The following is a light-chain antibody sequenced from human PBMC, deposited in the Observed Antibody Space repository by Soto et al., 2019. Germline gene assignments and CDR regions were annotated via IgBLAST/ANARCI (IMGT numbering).Light chain of an antibody. Sequence: EIVLTQFPGTLSLSPGERATLSCRASQSVGRNYVAWYQQTPGQAHRVIIYAASHRASGIPDRFSGSGSGSDLTLTISRLEPEDFAVYYCQQYGNATWAFGQGTKVEIK. CDR1: QSVGRNY. V-gene: IGKV3-20*01. CDR2: AAS. J-gene: IGKJ1*01. CDR3: QQYGNATWA.